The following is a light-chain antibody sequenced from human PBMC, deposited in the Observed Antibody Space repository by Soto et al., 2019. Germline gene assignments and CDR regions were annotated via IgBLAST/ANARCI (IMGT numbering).Light chain of an antibody. J-gene: IGLJ1*01. V-gene: IGLV2-23*01. CDR3: CSYAGTSTYV. CDR2: EGS. Sequence: QSALTQPASVSGSPGQSITISCTGTSSDVGRYNIVSWYQQHPGKAPKLMIYEGSKRPSGVSNRFSGSKSGNTASLTISGLQAEDEADHYCCSYAGTSTYVFGSGTKLTVL. CDR1: SSDVGRYNI.